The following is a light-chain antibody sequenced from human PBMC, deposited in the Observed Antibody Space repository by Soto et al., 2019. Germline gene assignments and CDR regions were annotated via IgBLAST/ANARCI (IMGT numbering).Light chain of an antibody. J-gene: IGKJ1*01. V-gene: IGKV1-39*01. CDR1: QSISSY. Sequence: DIQMTQSPSSLSSSVGDRGTITCLASQSISSYLNWYQQKPAKAPKLLIYAASSLHSAVPSRFSCSRSGTDFNITLSSLQPEDFATYYCQQSYSTPWTFGQGTKVDNK. CDR3: QQSYSTPWT. CDR2: AAS.